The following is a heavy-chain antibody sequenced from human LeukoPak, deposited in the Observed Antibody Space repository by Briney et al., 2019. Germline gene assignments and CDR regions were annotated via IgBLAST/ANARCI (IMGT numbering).Heavy chain of an antibody. J-gene: IGHJ4*02. CDR1: GGSISSGDYY. Sequence: PSETLSLTCTVSGGSISSGDYYWSWIRQPPGKGLEWIGYIYYSGSTYYNPSLKSRVTISVDTSKNQFSLKLSSVTAADTAVYYCAREDEAAAGSYFDYWGQGTLVTVSS. D-gene: IGHD6-13*01. CDR3: AREDEAAAGSYFDY. CDR2: IYYSGST. V-gene: IGHV4-30-4*01.